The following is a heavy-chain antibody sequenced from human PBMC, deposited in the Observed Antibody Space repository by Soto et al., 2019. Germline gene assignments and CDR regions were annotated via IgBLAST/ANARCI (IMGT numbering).Heavy chain of an antibody. D-gene: IGHD3-16*02. J-gene: IGHJ4*02. CDR2: ISSIVTGT. V-gene: IGHV3-23*01. CDR3: AKDYPRASDY. CDR1: GFTFSTYA. Sequence: GGSLRLSCAASGFTFSTYAMTWVRQAPGKGLEWVSAISSIVTGTYYADSVKGRFTISRDNSKNTLYLQMNRLRAEDTALYYYAKDYPRASDYWGRGTLVTVSS.